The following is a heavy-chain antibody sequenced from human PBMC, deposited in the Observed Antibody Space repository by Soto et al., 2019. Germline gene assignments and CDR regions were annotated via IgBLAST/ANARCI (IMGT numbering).Heavy chain of an antibody. CDR3: ARDGERYCRGGSCGYFQD. CDR1: RFTFSGYG. CDR2: IWFDGSNK. D-gene: IGHD2-15*01. Sequence: QVQLVESGGGVVQPGRSLRLSCAASRFTFSGYGMHWVRQAPGKGLEWVAVIWFDGSNKYYVDSVKGRFTISRDNSKNTLYLQLNSLRGEDTAVYYCARDGERYCRGGSCGYFQDWGQGTLVTVSS. V-gene: IGHV3-33*01. J-gene: IGHJ1*01.